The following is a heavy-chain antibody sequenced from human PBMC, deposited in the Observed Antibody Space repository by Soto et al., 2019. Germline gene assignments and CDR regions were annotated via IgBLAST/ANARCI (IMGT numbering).Heavy chain of an antibody. J-gene: IGHJ4*02. CDR1: GGSFSGYY. CDR2: INHSGST. V-gene: IGHV4-34*01. D-gene: IGHD3-22*01. Sequence: PSETLSLTCAVYGGSFSGYYWTWIRQPPGTGLEWIGEINHSGSTNYNPSLKSRVTISVDTSKNSLYLQMNSLRAEDTAVYYCARGAYYYDSSGLSYWGQGTLVTAPQ. CDR3: ARGAYYYDSSGLSY.